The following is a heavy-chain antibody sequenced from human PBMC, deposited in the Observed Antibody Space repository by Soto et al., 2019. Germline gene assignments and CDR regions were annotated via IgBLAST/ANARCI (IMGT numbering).Heavy chain of an antibody. D-gene: IGHD1-1*01. CDR2: IYHSGST. J-gene: IGHJ5*02. CDR3: ARDQLEGNWFDP. V-gene: IGHV4-30-2*01. Sequence: QLQLQESGSGLVRPSQILSLTCAVSGGSISSGGYSWNWIRQPPGKGREWIRYIYHSGSTLYNPSLKSRVTISVDKSKNQFSLKLTSVTAADTAVYYCARDQLEGNWFDPWGQGTLVTVSA. CDR1: GGSISSGGYS.